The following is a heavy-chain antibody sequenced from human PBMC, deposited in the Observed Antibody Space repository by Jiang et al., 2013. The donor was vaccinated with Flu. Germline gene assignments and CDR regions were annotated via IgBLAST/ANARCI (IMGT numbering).Heavy chain of an antibody. CDR3: ARGRLEAAGAGGWFDP. CDR2: IYYTGTT. D-gene: IGHD6-13*01. J-gene: IGHJ5*02. V-gene: IGHV4-59*01. Sequence: GSGLVKPSETLSLTCTVSGGSISGYYWTWVRQAPGKGLGWIGSIYYTGTTKYNPSLKSRVTISIDTSKRQFSLKLTSVTAADTALYYCARGRLEAAGAGGWFDPWGQGTLVTVSS. CDR1: GGSISGYY.